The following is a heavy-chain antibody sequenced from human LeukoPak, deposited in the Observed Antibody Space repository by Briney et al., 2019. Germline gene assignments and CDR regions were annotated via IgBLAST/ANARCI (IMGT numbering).Heavy chain of an antibody. V-gene: IGHV4-59*08. Sequence: SETLSLTCAVHGGSFSGYYWSWIRQPPGKGLEWIGYISYSGSTNYNPSLKSRVTISVDTSKNQFSLKLSSVTAADTAVYYCARLGPAAGTSFDYWGQGTLVTVSS. D-gene: IGHD6-13*01. J-gene: IGHJ4*02. CDR2: ISYSGST. CDR1: GGSFSGYY. CDR3: ARLGPAAGTSFDY.